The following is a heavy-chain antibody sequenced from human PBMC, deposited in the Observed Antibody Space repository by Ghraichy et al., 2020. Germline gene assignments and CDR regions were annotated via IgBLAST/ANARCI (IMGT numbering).Heavy chain of an antibody. CDR1: GFIFSSYG. Sequence: LSLTCAASGFIFSSYGMHWVRQAPGKGLEWVAVIWYDGNNKYYTDAVKGRFTISRDNSKNTLSLEMNSLRAEDTAVYYCARFTVIRPARKDYFYGMDVWCQGTTVTVSS. J-gene: IGHJ6*02. CDR3: ARFTVIRPARKDYFYGMDV. D-gene: IGHD4-23*01. V-gene: IGHV3-33*01. CDR2: IWYDGNNK.